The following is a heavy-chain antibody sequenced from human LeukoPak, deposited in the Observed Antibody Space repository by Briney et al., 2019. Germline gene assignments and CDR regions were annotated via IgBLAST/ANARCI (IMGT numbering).Heavy chain of an antibody. D-gene: IGHD1-14*01. J-gene: IGHJ6*02. CDR1: GFTFSSYG. Sequence: GRSLRLSCAASGFTFSSYGMHWVRQAPRKGLEWVAVIWHDGSNKYYADSVKGRCTISRDNSKNTLYLQMNSLRAEDTAVYYCAREYSLITANPVDYYYGMDVWGHGTTVTVSS. CDR3: AREYSLITANPVDYYYGMDV. CDR2: IWHDGSNK. V-gene: IGHV3-33*01.